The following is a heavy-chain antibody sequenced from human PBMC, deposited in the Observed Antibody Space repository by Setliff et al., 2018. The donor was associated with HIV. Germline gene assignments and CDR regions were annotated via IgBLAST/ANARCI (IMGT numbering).Heavy chain of an antibody. CDR3: ARDRTIGMSEHWWFDL. J-gene: IGHJ5*02. V-gene: IGHV1-46*01. Sequence: ASVKVSCKASGYTFTNYYMHWVRQAPGQGLEWMGIINPTGDSMSHAQKFQGRVTMTRDTSTSTVYMELSSLRSEDTAIYYCARDRTIGMSEHWWFDLWGQGTQVTVSS. D-gene: IGHD1-1*01. CDR1: GYTFTNYY. CDR2: INPTGDSM.